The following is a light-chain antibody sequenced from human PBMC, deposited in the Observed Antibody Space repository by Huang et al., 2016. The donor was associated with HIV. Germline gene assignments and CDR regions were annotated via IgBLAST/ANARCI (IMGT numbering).Light chain of an antibody. CDR2: LAS. Sequence: DIVMTQSPDSLAVSLGERATINCKSSQSVLYRSNTKNYLAWYQQKPGQPPKLLIYLASTRESGGPDRFTGSGSGTDFRLTISSLQAEDVAVYYCQQYDTSPWTFGQGTKVEIK. V-gene: IGKV4-1*01. J-gene: IGKJ1*01. CDR1: QSVLYRSNTKNY. CDR3: QQYDTSPWT.